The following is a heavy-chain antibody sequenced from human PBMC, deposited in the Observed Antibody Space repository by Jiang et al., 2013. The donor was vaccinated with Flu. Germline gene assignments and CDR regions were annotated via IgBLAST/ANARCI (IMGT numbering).Heavy chain of an antibody. CDR2: IYYSGST. V-gene: IGHV4-61*01. Sequence: GPGLVKPSETLSLTCTVSGGSVSSGSYYWSWIRQPPGKGLEWIGYIYYSGSTNYNPSLKSRVTISVDTSKNQFSLKLSSVTAADTAVYYCARWTYYYFDYWGQGTLVTVSS. CDR3: ARWTYYYFDY. CDR1: GGSVSSGSYY. D-gene: IGHD3/OR15-3a*01. J-gene: IGHJ4*02.